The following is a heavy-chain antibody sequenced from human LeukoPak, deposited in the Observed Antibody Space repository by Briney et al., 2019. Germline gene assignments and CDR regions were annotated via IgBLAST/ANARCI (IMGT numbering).Heavy chain of an antibody. CDR2: IYYSGST. D-gene: IGHD6-13*01. CDR1: GGSIRSYF. Sequence: SETLSLTCTVSGGSIRSYFWSWIRQPPGKGLEWIGHIYYSGSTNYNPSLKSRVSISVDTSKNQFSLNLSSVTTADAAVYYCARAASSWGGAFDIWGQGTMVTVSS. V-gene: IGHV4-59*01. CDR3: ARAASSWGGAFDI. J-gene: IGHJ3*02.